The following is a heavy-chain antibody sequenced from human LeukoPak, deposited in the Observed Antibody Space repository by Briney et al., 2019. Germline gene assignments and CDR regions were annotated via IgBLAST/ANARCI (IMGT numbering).Heavy chain of an antibody. CDR1: GYTFTSYD. D-gene: IGHD2-2*01. CDR2: MNPNSGNT. V-gene: IGHV1-8*01. J-gene: IGHJ3*02. Sequence: ASVKVSCKASGYTFTSYDINWVRQATGQGLEWMGWMNPNSGNTGYAQRFQGRVTMTRNTSISTAYMELSSLRSEDTAVYYCARGLDCSSTSCSYDAFDIWGQGTMVTVSS. CDR3: ARGLDCSSTSCSYDAFDI.